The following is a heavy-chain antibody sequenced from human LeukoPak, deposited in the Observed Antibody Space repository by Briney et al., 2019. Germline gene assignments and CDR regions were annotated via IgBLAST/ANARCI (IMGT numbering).Heavy chain of an antibody. CDR1: GGSVSSGSYY. D-gene: IGHD4/OR15-4a*01. V-gene: IGHV4-61*01. Sequence: SETLSLTCSVSGGSVSSGSYYYSWIRQPPGKGLEWIGCIYYSGSTNYNPSLKSRVTISLDTSKNQFSLNLRSVTTADTAVYYCARSTNFEAFDIWGQGTMVTASS. J-gene: IGHJ3*02. CDR2: IYYSGST. CDR3: ARSTNFEAFDI.